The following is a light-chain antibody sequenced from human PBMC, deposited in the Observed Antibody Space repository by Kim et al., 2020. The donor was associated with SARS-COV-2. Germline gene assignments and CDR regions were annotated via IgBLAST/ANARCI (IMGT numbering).Light chain of an antibody. J-gene: IGLJ2*01. V-gene: IGLV3-19*01. CDR3: NSRDSGDKVI. CDR2: GKN. Sequence: SSELTQDPDVSVAVGQTVRITCQGDSLRSYYATWYQQKPGQAPILVIYGKNNRHSGIPDRFSGSSSGNTASLTITGAQAEDEADYYCNSRDSGDKVIFGGGTQLTVL. CDR1: SLRSYY.